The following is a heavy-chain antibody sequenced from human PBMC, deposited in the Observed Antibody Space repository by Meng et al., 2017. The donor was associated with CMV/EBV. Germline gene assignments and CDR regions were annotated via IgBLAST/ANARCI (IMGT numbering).Heavy chain of an antibody. CDR1: GGSISSSSYY. J-gene: IGHJ6*02. CDR3: ARGRYYDFWSGSDGMDV. Sequence: GSLRLSCTVPGGSISSSSYYWGWIRQPPGKGLEWIGSIYYSGSTYYNPSLKSRVTISVDTSKNQFSLKLSSVTAADTAVYYCARGRYYDFWSGSDGMDVWGQGTTVTVSS. D-gene: IGHD3-3*01. CDR2: IYYSGST. V-gene: IGHV4-39*01.